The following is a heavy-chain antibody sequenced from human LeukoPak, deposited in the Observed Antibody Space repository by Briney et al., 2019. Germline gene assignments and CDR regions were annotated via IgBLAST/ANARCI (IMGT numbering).Heavy chain of an antibody. V-gene: IGHV4-59*08. CDR2: IYYSGST. Sequence: SETLSLTCTVSGGSISSYYWSWIRQPPGKGLEWIGYIYYSGSTNYNPSLKSRVTISVDTSKNQFSLKLSSVTAADTAVYYCARSSFPYSSSWSYDYWGQGTLVTVSS. CDR3: ARSSFPYSSSWSYDY. D-gene: IGHD6-13*01. J-gene: IGHJ4*02. CDR1: GGSISSYY.